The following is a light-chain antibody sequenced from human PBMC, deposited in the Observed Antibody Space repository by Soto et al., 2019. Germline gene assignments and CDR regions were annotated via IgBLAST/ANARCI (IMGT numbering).Light chain of an antibody. J-gene: IGLJ1*01. CDR2: EVS. CDR1: SSDVGVYNH. V-gene: IGLV2-14*01. CDR3: NSYAGSSNV. Sequence: QSALTQPASVSGSPGQSITISCTGTSSDVGVYNHVSWYQQHPGKVPKLMIYEVSNRPSGVSDRFSGSKSGNTASLTISGLQAEDEADYYCNSYAGSSNVFGTGTKLTVL.